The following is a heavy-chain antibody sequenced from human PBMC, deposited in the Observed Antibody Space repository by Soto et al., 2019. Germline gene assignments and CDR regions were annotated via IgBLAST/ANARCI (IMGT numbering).Heavy chain of an antibody. Sequence: GGSLRLSCAASGFTFSSYSMNWVRQAPGKGLEWVSYISSSSSTIYYADSVKGRFTISRDNAKNSLYLQMNNLRAEDTAVYYCYRAQKGSWYFGYYYYYMDVWGKGTTVTVSS. CDR3: YRAQKGSWYFGYYYYYMDV. CDR2: ISSSSSTI. CDR1: GFTFSSYS. J-gene: IGHJ6*03. V-gene: IGHV3-48*01. D-gene: IGHD6-13*01.